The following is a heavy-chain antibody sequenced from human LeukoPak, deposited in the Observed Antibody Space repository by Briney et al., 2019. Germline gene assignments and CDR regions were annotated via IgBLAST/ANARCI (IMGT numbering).Heavy chain of an antibody. Sequence: SETLSLTCTVSGGSISSYFWSWIRQPPGKGLEWIGYIYYSGSTNYNPSLKSRVTISVDTSKNQFSLNLNSVTAADTAVYYCARHFKSELQRWFDPWGQGTLVIVSS. CDR1: GGSISSYF. CDR2: IYYSGST. CDR3: ARHFKSELQRWFDP. J-gene: IGHJ5*02. D-gene: IGHD6-25*01. V-gene: IGHV4-59*08.